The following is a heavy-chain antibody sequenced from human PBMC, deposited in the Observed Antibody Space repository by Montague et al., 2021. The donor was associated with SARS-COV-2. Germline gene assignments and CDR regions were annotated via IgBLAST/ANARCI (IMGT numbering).Heavy chain of an antibody. CDR3: ARIPVCSKYYFDF. J-gene: IGHJ4*02. V-gene: IGHV6-1*01. Sequence: CAISGDSDGVEKPSRSSEKHSSSCSLDYLSYTYYRSKKNNDYAESVKSRITIDPDTSKHQFSLHLNSVTPEDTAVYYCARIPVCSKYYFDFWGQGTLVIGAS. CDR1: GDSDGVEKPS. D-gene: IGHD2-2*01. CDR2: TYYRSKKNN.